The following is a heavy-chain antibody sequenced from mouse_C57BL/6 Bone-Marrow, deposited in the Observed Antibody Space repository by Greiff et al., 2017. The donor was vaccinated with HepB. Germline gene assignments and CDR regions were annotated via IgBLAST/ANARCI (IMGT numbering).Heavy chain of an antibody. CDR3: ARCTTVVGRAWFAY. CDR1: GYTFTSYW. Sequence: QVHVKQPGAELVMPGASVKLSCKASGYTFTSYWMHWVKQRPGQGLEWIGEIDPSDSYTNYNQKFKGKSTLTVDKSSSTAYMQLSSLTSEDSAVYYCARCTTVVGRAWFAYWGQGTLVTVSA. J-gene: IGHJ3*01. CDR2: IDPSDSYT. V-gene: IGHV1-69*01. D-gene: IGHD1-1*01.